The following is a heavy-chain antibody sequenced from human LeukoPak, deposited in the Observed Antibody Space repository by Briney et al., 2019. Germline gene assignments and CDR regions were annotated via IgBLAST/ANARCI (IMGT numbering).Heavy chain of an antibody. V-gene: IGHV3-23*01. CDR3: AKANVVTRYCSGGSCFNYYYYYMDV. CDR2: ISGSGGST. Sequence: GSLRLSCAASGFTFSSYAMSWVRQAAGKGLEGVSAISGSGGSTYYADSVKGRITISRDNSKNTLYLQMNSLRAEDTAVYYCAKANVVTRYCSGGSCFNYYYYYMDVWGKGTTVTVSS. CDR1: GFTFSSYA. J-gene: IGHJ6*03. D-gene: IGHD2-15*01.